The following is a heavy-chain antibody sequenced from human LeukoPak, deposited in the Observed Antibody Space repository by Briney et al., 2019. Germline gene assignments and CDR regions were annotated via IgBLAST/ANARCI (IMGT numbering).Heavy chain of an antibody. CDR2: INHSGST. CDR3: ARDNGYDFWSGYYAYYYYGMDV. Sequence: PSETLSLTCAVSGGSISSGGYSWSWIRQPPGKGLEWIGEINHSGSTNYNPSLKSRVTISVDTSKNQFSLKLSSVTAADTAVYYCARDNGYDFWSGYYAYYYYGMDVWGQGTTVTVSS. V-gene: IGHV4-34*01. D-gene: IGHD3-3*01. CDR1: GGSISSGGYS. J-gene: IGHJ6*02.